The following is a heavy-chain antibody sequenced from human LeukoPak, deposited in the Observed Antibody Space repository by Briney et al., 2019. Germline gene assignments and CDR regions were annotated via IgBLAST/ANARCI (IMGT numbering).Heavy chain of an antibody. Sequence: QPGGSLRLSCAASGFTFSSYAMSWVRQAPGKGLEWVSAISGSGGSTSYADSVKARFTISRDNSKNTLYLQMNSLRAEDTAVYYCAKGGSSYYSPFDYWGQGTLVTVSS. CDR2: ISGSGGST. CDR1: GFTFSSYA. V-gene: IGHV3-23*01. CDR3: AKGGSSYYSPFDY. D-gene: IGHD3-22*01. J-gene: IGHJ4*02.